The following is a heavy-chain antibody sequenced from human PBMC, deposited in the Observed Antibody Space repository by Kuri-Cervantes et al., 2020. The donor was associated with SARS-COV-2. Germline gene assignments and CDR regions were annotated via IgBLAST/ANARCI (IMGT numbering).Heavy chain of an antibody. J-gene: IGHJ4*02. D-gene: IGHD2-2*01. CDR1: GGSISSYY. V-gene: IGHV4-59*12. Sequence: GSLRLSCTVSGGSISSYYWSWIRQPPGKGLEWIGYIYYSGSTNYNPSLKSRVTISVDTSKNQFSLKLSSVTAADTAVYYCARGREIWGTVVVPAAPFDYWGQGTLVTVSS. CDR3: ARGREIWGTVVVPAAPFDY. CDR2: IYYSGST.